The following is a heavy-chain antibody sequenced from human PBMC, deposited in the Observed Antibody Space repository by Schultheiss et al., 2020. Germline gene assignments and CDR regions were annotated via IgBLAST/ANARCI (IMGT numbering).Heavy chain of an antibody. V-gene: IGHV3-30*02. CDR2: IWYDGSNK. CDR1: GFTFNSYA. CDR3: AKAPGDDYGDYLFDY. J-gene: IGHJ4*02. D-gene: IGHD4-17*01. Sequence: GGSLRLSCAASGFTFNSYAMTWVRQAPGKGLEWVAVIWYDGSNKYYADSVKGRFTISRDNSKNTLYLQMNSLRAEDTAVYYCAKAPGDDYGDYLFDYWGQGTLVTVSS.